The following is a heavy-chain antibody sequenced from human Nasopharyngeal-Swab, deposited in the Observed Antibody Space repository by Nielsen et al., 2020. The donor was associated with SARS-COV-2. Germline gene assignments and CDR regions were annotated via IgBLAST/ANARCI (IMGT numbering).Heavy chain of an antibody. V-gene: IGHV1-69*13. CDR2: IIPIFGTA. Sequence: LVKVSCKASGGTFSSYAISWVRQAPGQGLEWMGGIIPIFGTANYAQKFQGRVTITADESTSTAYMELSSLRSEDTAVYYCARLRTPGYCSGGSCYGAADYWGQGTLVTVSS. CDR1: GGTFSSYA. D-gene: IGHD2-15*01. J-gene: IGHJ4*02. CDR3: ARLRTPGYCSGGSCYGAADY.